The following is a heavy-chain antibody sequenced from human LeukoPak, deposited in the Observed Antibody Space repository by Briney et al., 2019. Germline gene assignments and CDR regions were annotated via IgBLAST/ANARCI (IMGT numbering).Heavy chain of an antibody. D-gene: IGHD3-16*01. CDR1: GFTLSYW. V-gene: IGHV3-7*03. Sequence: GGSLRLSCTASGFTLSYWMTGGRQAPGKGLEWVDKIKDEGEKYYVDSVRGRFTISRDNASNSLYLQMNSLRVHDTAVYYCARGRGLDYWGQGTLVTVSS. J-gene: IGHJ4*02. CDR2: IKDEGEK. CDR3: ARGRGLDY.